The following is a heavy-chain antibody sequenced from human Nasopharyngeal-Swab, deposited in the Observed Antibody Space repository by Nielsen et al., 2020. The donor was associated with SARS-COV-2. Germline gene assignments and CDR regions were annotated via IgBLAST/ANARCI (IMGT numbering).Heavy chain of an antibody. CDR1: GFTFTSSA. D-gene: IGHD6-19*01. Sequence: SVKVSCKASGFTFTSSAVQWVRQARGQRLEWIGWIVVGSGNTNYAQKFQERVTITRDMSTSTACMELSSLRSEDTAVYYCAAVRVIAVAGTYYFDYWGQGTLVTVSS. CDR3: AAVRVIAVAGTYYFDY. CDR2: IVVGSGNT. J-gene: IGHJ4*02. V-gene: IGHV1-58*01.